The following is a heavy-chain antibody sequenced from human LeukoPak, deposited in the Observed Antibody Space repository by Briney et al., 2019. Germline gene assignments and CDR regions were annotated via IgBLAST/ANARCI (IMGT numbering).Heavy chain of an antibody. Sequence: GSSVKVSCKASGYTFTSYYMHWVRQAPGQGLEWMGIINPSGGSTSYAQKFQGRVTMTRDTSTSTVYMELSSLRSEDTAVYYCARDHIEHSSGWYTYWFDPWGQGTLVTVSS. J-gene: IGHJ5*02. CDR1: GYTFTSYY. CDR3: ARDHIEHSSGWYTYWFDP. D-gene: IGHD6-19*01. V-gene: IGHV1-46*01. CDR2: INPSGGST.